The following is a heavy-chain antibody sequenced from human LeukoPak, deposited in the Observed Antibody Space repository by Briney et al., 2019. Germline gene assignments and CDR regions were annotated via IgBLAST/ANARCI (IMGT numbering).Heavy chain of an antibody. V-gene: IGHV3-23*01. CDR2: LSGNGIDT. CDR1: GFTFSSYA. J-gene: IGHJ4*02. Sequence: TGGSLRLSCAASGFTFSSYAMSWVRQAPGKGLEWVSGLSGNGIDTYYADSERGRFTISRDNSKNTLYLHMNSLRAEDTTVYYCAKGPGADDFWRGYFLSWGQGTLVTVSS. D-gene: IGHD3-3*01. CDR3: AKGPGADDFWRGYFLS.